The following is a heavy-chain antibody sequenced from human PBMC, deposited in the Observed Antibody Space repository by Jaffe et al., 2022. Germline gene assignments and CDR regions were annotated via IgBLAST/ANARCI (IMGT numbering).Heavy chain of an antibody. CDR3: ARDWGSAALDF. CDR2: IYWDDDT. Sequence: QITLRESGPTLVKPTETLTLTCTFSGFSLSTTGVAVGWIRQPPGKALEWVGNIYWDDDTRYSPSLKTRLKITRDTSKNQVVLTLTNMDTVDTGTYFCARDWGSAALDFWGQGTMVTVSS. CDR1: GFSLSTTGVA. D-gene: IGHD7-27*01. V-gene: IGHV2-5*02. J-gene: IGHJ3*01.